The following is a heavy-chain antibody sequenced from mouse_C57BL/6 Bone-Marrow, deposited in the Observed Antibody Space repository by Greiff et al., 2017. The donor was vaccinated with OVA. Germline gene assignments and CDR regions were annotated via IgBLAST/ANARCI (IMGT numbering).Heavy chain of an antibody. CDR2: ISNGGGST. D-gene: IGHD1-1*01. Sequence: EVMLVESGGGLVQPGGSLKLSCAASGFTFSDYYMYWVRQTPEKRLEWVAYISNGGGSTYYPDTVKGRFTISRDNAKNTLYLQMSRLKSEDTAMYYCARQITTVVGWYFDVWGTGTTVTVSS. CDR3: ARQITTVVGWYFDV. J-gene: IGHJ1*03. CDR1: GFTFSDYY. V-gene: IGHV5-12*01.